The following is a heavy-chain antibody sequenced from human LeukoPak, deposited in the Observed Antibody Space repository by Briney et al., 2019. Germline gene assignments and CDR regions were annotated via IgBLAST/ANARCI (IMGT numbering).Heavy chain of an antibody. CDR2: ISASGDVT. D-gene: IGHD3-22*01. J-gene: IGHJ4*02. CDR1: RFSFSAYP. CDR3: AKDGTYYYDSSGYPDY. V-gene: IGHV3-23*01. Sequence: GGSLRLSCEASRFSFSAYPMGWVRRAPGKGLEWVSGISASGDVTFHADPVKGRFTISRDNSKNTLYLQMNSLRAEDTAVYYCAKDGTYYYDSSGYPDYWGQGTLVTVSS.